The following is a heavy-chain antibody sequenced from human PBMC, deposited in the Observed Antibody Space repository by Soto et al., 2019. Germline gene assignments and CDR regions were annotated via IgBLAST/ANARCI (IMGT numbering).Heavy chain of an antibody. CDR2: INAGNGNT. J-gene: IGHJ4*02. V-gene: IGHV1-3*01. CDR3: ARAYYDSSGYYVGPFDY. CDR1: GYTFTSYA. D-gene: IGHD3-22*01. Sequence: ASVKVSCTASGYTFTSYAMHWVRQAPGQRLEWMGWINAGNGNTKYSQKFQGRVTITRDTSASTAYMELSSLRSEDTAVYYCARAYYDSSGYYVGPFDYWGQGTLVTSPQ.